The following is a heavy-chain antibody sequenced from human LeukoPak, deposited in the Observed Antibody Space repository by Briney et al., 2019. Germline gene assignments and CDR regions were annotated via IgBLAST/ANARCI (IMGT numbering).Heavy chain of an antibody. V-gene: IGHV4-59*01. J-gene: IGHJ4*02. CDR1: GGSISSYY. CDR2: IYYSGST. CDR3: AREGPYGGTNFDY. D-gene: IGHD4-23*01. Sequence: PSETLSLTCTVSGGSISSYYWSWIRQPPGKGLEWIGYIYYSGSTNYNPSLKSRVTISVDTSKNQFSLKLSSVTAADTAVYYCAREGPYGGTNFDYWGQGTLVTVSS.